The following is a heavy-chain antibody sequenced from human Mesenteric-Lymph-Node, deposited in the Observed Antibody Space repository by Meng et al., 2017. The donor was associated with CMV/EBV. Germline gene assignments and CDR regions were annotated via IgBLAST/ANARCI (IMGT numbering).Heavy chain of an antibody. D-gene: IGHD1/OR15-1a*01. V-gene: IGHV4-30-4*01. CDR3: TRERTDANWFDP. Sequence: VSGGSTHSGDYYWSWIRQPPGKGLEWIGYIYYSGATYYNPSLKSRVVMSVDTSKNQFSLNLTSVTATDTAVYYCTRERTDANWFDPWGQGTLVTVSS. CDR1: GGSTHSGDYY. J-gene: IGHJ5*02. CDR2: IYYSGAT.